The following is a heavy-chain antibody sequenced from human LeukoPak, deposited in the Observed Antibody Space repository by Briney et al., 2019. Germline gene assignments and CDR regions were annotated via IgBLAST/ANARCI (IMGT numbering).Heavy chain of an antibody. CDR1: GFTFSSFW. J-gene: IGHJ4*02. CDR3: ADKLAAAVY. CDR2: ISGSGGST. V-gene: IGHV3-23*01. D-gene: IGHD6-13*01. Sequence: PGGSLRLSCAASGFTFSSFWMHWVRQAPGKGLVWVSAISGSGGSTYYADSVKGRFTISRDNSKNTLYLQMNSLRAEDTAVYYCADKLAAAVYWGQGTLVTVSS.